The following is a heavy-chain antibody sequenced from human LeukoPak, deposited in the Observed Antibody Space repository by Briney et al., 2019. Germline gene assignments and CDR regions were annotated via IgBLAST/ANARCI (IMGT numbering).Heavy chain of an antibody. J-gene: IGHJ4*02. V-gene: IGHV3-48*01. CDR1: GFTFSSYS. CDR2: ISTGSSTI. CDR3: ARGRGYDYVWGSSVIYYFDY. D-gene: IGHD3-16*01. Sequence: GGSLRLSCAASGFTFSSYSMNWVRQAPGKGLEWVSYISTGSSTIYYPDPVKGRFTISRDNAKNSLYLQMNSLRAEDTAVYYCARGRGYDYVWGSSVIYYFDYGGQGTLVTVSS.